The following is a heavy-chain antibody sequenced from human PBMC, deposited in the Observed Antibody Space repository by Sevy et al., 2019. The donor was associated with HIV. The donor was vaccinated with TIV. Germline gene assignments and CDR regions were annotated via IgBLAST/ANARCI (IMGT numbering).Heavy chain of an antibody. J-gene: IGHJ3*02. CDR2: IIPIFGTP. CDR3: AREGGVATTGDHDAFDI. D-gene: IGHD7-27*01. V-gene: IGHV1-69*13. CDR1: GDTFSTYG. Sequence: ASVKVSCMASGDTFSTYGLSWVRQAPGQGLEWMGGIIPIFGTPNYAQKFQGRVTITADESASTAYMELSSLRSEDTALYYCAREGGVATTGDHDAFDIWGHGTLVTVSS.